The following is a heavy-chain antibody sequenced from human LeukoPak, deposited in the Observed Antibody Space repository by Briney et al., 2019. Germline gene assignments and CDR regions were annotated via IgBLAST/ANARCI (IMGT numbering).Heavy chain of an antibody. V-gene: IGHV3-48*02. CDR1: GFSFSSYS. CDR2: ISNSGSTK. D-gene: IGHD4-17*01. Sequence: PGGSLRLSCAVSGFSFSSYSMNWVRQAPGKGLEWISYISNSGSTKYYADSVKGRFTISRDNAKNSLFLHMDSLRDEDTAVYYCAKSATRTVTHIDYWGQGTLVTVSS. CDR3: AKSATRTVTHIDY. J-gene: IGHJ4*02.